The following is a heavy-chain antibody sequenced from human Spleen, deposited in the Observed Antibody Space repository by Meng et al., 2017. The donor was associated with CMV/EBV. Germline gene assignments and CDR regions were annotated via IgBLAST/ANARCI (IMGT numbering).Heavy chain of an antibody. CDR1: GFNFSSYW. D-gene: IGHD1-14*01. V-gene: IGHV3-74*03. Sequence: SCAASGFNFSSYWMHWVRQAPGKGPVWLSRINTDGRSTTYADSVKGRFTISRDNAENTLYLQMNSLRAEDTAVYYCARDLLTTNWFDPWGQGTLVTVSS. J-gene: IGHJ5*02. CDR2: INTDGRST. CDR3: ARDLLTTNWFDP.